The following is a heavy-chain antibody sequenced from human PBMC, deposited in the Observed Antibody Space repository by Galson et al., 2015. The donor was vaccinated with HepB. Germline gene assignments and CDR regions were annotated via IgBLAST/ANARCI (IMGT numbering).Heavy chain of an antibody. V-gene: IGHV1-2*02. CDR1: KYTFSVYY. Sequence: SVKVSCKASKYTFSVYYIHWVRQAPGQGLEWMGWIFPNSGGATYEQVFQGRVTLNSDTSINTDYMYLSSLTSDDTAVYYCERGRSKWELLRDHFDYWGQGTLVTVSS. D-gene: IGHD1-26*01. CDR3: ERGRSKWELLRDHFDY. J-gene: IGHJ4*02. CDR2: IFPNSGGA.